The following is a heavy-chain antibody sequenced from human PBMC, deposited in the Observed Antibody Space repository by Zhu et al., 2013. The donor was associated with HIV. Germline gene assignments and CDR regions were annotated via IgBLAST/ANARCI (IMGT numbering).Heavy chain of an antibody. CDR3: ARGNNCSSTSCYLPYYYYYMDV. CDR1: GGSFSGYY. V-gene: IGHV4-34*01. D-gene: IGHD2-2*01. CDR2: INHSGST. J-gene: IGHJ6*03. Sequence: QVQLQQWGAGLLKPSETLSLTCAVYGGSFSGYYWSWIRQPPGKGLEWIGEINHSGSTNYNPSLKSRVTISVDTSKNQFSLKLSSVTAADTAVYYCARGNNCSSTSCYLPYYYYYMDVWGKGPRSPSP.